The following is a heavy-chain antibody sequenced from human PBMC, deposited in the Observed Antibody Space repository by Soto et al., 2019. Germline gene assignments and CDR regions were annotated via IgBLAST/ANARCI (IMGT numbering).Heavy chain of an antibody. V-gene: IGHV1-46*01. CDR3: ARGRLNYYDSSGYPKDDAFDI. CDR1: GYTFTSYY. D-gene: IGHD3-22*01. Sequence: ASVKVSCKASGYTFTSYYMHWVRQAPGQGLEWMGIINPSGGSTSYAQKFQGRVTMTRDTSTSTVYMELSSLRSEDTAVYYCARGRLNYYDSSGYPKDDAFDIWGQGTMVTASS. J-gene: IGHJ3*02. CDR2: INPSGGST.